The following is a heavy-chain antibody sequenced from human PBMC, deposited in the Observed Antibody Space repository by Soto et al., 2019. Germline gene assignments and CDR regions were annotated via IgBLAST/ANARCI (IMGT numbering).Heavy chain of an antibody. CDR1: GFTFDDYA. CDR2: ISWNSGSI. D-gene: IGHD6-6*01. V-gene: IGHV3-9*01. CDR3: AKDKSPRQPASCMDV. Sequence: EVQLVESGGGLVQPGRSLRLSCAASGFTFDDYAMHWVRQAPGKGLEWVSGISWNSGSIGYADSVKGRFTISRDNAKNSLYLHMNSLRAEDTALYYCAKDKSPRQPASCMDVWGKGTTVTVSS. J-gene: IGHJ6*03.